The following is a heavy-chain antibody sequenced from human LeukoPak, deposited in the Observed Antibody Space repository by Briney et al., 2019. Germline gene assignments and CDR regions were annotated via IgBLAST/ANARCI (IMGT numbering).Heavy chain of an antibody. D-gene: IGHD2-21*02. J-gene: IGHJ4*02. Sequence: SETLSLTCTVSGYSITRGYYWGWIRQPPGKGLEWIGTIYHSGNTYYNPSLKSRVTISVDKSKNQFSLRLSSVTAADTAVYYCARMIVVVTAPSLHLSGYFDYWGQGTLVTVSS. CDR3: ARMIVVVTAPSLHLSGYFDY. V-gene: IGHV4-38-2*02. CDR1: GYSITRGYY. CDR2: IYHSGNT.